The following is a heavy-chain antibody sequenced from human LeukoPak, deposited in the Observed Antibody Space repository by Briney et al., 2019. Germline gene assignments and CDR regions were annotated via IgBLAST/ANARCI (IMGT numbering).Heavy chain of an antibody. CDR3: ARDHRIHTYYYDSSGYYPPGY. CDR2: ISAYNGNT. CDR1: GYTFTSYG. V-gene: IGHV1-18*01. Sequence: ASVKVSCKASGYTFTSYGIIWVRQAPGQGLEWMGWISAYNGNTNYAQKLQGRVTMTTDTSTSTAYMELRSLRSDDTAVYYCARDHRIHTYYYDSSGYYPPGYWGQGTLVTVSS. D-gene: IGHD3-22*01. J-gene: IGHJ4*02.